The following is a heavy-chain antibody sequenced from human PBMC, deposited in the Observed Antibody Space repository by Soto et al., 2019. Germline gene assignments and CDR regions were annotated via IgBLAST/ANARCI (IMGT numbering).Heavy chain of an antibody. V-gene: IGHV1-2*02. Sequence: ASVKVSCKASGYTFTGYYMHWVRQAPGQGLERMGWINPNSGGTNYAQKFQGRVTMTRDTCISTAYMELSRLRSDDSAVYYCARDPVVGAPNFDYWGQGTLVTVYS. J-gene: IGHJ4*02. CDR3: ARDPVVGAPNFDY. CDR1: GYTFTGYY. CDR2: INPNSGGT. D-gene: IGHD2-15*01.